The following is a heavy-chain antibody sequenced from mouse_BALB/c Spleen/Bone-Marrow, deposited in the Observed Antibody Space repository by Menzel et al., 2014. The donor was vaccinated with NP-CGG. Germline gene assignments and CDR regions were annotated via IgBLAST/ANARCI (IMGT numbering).Heavy chain of an antibody. CDR1: GYTFTSYY. CDR2: INPSNGAN. V-gene: IGHV1S81*02. Sequence: QVQLQQSGAQLVKPGASVKLSCKASGYTFTSYYMFCVKQRPGQGLEWIGGINPSNGANNFNEKFKSKATLTVDESSSTAYMQLSSLTSEDSAVYYCSRGGNFDVMDYWGQGTSVTVSS. J-gene: IGHJ4*01. CDR3: SRGGNFDVMDY. D-gene: IGHD2-1*01.